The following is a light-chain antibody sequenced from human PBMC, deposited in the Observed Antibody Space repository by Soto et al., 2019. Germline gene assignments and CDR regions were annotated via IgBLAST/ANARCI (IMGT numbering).Light chain of an antibody. J-gene: IGKJ4*01. CDR1: QSVSSSY. Sequence: EIVLTQSPGTLSLSPGERATLSCRASQSVSSSYLAWYQQKPGQAPRLLIYGASSRATDIPDRFSGSGSGTDFTLTISRLEAEEFAVYYCQQSGSSISFGGGTKVQI. CDR3: QQSGSSIS. V-gene: IGKV3-20*01. CDR2: GAS.